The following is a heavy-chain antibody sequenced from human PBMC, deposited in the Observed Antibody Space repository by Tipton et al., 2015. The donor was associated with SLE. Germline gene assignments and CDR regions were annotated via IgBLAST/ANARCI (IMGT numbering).Heavy chain of an antibody. V-gene: IGHV3-66*02. J-gene: IGHJ4*02. D-gene: IGHD3-10*01. CDR1: GFTFSSYS. Sequence: SLRLSCAASGFTFSSYSMNWVRQAPGKGLEWVSVIYSGGSTYYADSVKGRFTISRDNSKNTLYLQMNSLRAEDTAVYYCARRNDGSFHFDHWGQGTLVTVSS. CDR3: ARRNDGSFHFDH. CDR2: IYSGGST.